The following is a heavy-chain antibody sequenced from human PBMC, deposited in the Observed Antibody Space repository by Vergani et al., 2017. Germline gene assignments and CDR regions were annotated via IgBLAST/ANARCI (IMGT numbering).Heavy chain of an antibody. V-gene: IGHV4-61*02. Sequence: QVQLQESGPRLVRPSQTLSLTCTVSGGSINTGAYYWSWIRQPAGKGLEWIGRVYTSGMTNYNPSLKSRVTILVDRSKSQLSLKLTSVTAGDTAVYFCEIELSYCYGSGSDDYIPYYCEGMDVWGPGTTVTVSS. J-gene: IGHJ6*02. CDR1: GGSINTGAYY. D-gene: IGHD3-10*01. CDR3: EIELSYCYGSGSDDYIPYYCEGMDV. CDR2: VYTSGMT.